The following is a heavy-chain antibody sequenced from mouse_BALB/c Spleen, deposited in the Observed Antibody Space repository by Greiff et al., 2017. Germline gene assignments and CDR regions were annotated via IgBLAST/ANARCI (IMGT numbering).Heavy chain of an antibody. CDR1: GFTFSSYA. V-gene: IGHV5-6-5*01. CDR3: ARGDYGPSFDY. CDR2: ISSGGST. J-gene: IGHJ2*01. Sequence: EVQLVESGGGLVKPGGSLKLSCAASGFTFSSYAMSWVRQTPEKRLEWVASISSGGSTYYPDSVKGRFTISRDNARNILYLQMSSLRSEDTAMCYCARGDYGPSFDYWGQGTTLTVSS. D-gene: IGHD1-1*01.